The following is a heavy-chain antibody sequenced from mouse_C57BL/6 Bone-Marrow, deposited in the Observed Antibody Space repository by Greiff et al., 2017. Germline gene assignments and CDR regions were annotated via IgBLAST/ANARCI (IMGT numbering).Heavy chain of an antibody. D-gene: IGHD2-5*01. CDR1: GYTFTSYW. V-gene: IGHV1-64*01. CDR3: ARSGYSNYVGY. Sequence: QVQLQQPGAELVKPGASVKLSCKASGYTFTSYWMHWVKQRPGQGLEWIGMIHPKSGSTNYNEKFKSKAKLTVDKSSSTAYMQLSSLTSEDSAVYYCARSGYSNYVGYWGQGTTLTVSS. CDR2: IHPKSGST. J-gene: IGHJ2*01.